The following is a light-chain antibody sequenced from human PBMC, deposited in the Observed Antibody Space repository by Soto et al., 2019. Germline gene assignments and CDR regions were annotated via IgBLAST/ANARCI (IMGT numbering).Light chain of an antibody. V-gene: IGKV3-15*01. CDR1: QAISSN. J-gene: IGKJ4*01. CDR3: QQYNDWPLT. CDR2: TAS. Sequence: DIVMTQSPSTLSVSLGETASLSCRASQAISSNLAWYQQKPGQAPRLLIYTASTRDTGVPSRVSGSGSETDFTLIISGLQSEDVALYYCQQYNDWPLTFGGGTKVEIK.